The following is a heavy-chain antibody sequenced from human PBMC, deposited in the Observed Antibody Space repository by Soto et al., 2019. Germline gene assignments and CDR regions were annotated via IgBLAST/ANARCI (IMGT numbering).Heavy chain of an antibody. Sequence: QVQLVQSGAEVKKPGSSVKVSCKASGGTFSSYAISWVRQAPGQGLEWMGGIIPIFGTANYAQKFQGRVTITADESTSTAYMELSSLRTDDTAVYYCARSRKRNSGSARDFDYWGQGTLVTVSS. J-gene: IGHJ4*02. CDR1: GGTFSSYA. CDR3: ARSRKRNSGSARDFDY. V-gene: IGHV1-69*01. CDR2: IIPIFGTA. D-gene: IGHD1-26*01.